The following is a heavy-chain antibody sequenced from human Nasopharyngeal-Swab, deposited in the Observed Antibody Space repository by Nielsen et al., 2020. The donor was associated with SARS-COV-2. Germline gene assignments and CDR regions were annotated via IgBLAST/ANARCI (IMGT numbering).Heavy chain of an antibody. D-gene: IGHD2-15*01. Sequence: WVRQAPGQGLEWMGRISAYNGNTDYAPKFQGRVSMTTDTSTTTAYMELRGLRSDDTAVYYCARVASDCTGGSCFSPSRYFYYYEMDVWGQGTTVTVSS. CDR2: ISAYNGNT. V-gene: IGHV1-18*01. CDR3: ARVASDCTGGSCFSPSRYFYYYEMDV. J-gene: IGHJ6*02.